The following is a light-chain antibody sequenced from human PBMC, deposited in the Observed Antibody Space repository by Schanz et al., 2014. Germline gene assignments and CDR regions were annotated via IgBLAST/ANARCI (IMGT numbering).Light chain of an antibody. Sequence: QSVLTQPRSVSGSPGQSVTISCTGTSSDVGGYDYVSWYQQHPGKAPKLMIYDVSNRPSGVSNRFSGSKSGNTASLTISGLQAEDEADYYCSTWDDSLTGPVFGGGTKLTVL. CDR2: DVS. CDR1: SSDVGGYDY. CDR3: STWDDSLTGPV. V-gene: IGLV2-11*01. J-gene: IGLJ3*02.